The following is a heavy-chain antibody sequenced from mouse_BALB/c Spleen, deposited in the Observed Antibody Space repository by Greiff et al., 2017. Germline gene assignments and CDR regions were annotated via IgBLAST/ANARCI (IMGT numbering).Heavy chain of an antibody. CDR2: INPYNDGT. D-gene: IGHD2-2*01. CDR3: ARTGYVWYFDV. J-gene: IGHJ1*01. V-gene: IGHV1-14*01. CDR1: GYTFTSYV. Sequence: VHVKQSGPELVKPGASVKMSCKASGYTFTSYVMHWVKQKPGQGLEWIGYINPYNDGTKYNEKFKGKATLTSDKSSSTAYMELSSLTSEDSAVYYCARTGYVWYFDVWGAGTTVTVSS.